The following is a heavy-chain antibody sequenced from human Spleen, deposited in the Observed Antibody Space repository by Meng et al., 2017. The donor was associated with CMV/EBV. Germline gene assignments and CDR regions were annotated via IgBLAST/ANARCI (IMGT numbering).Heavy chain of an antibody. CDR1: VRSFTRYT. CDR2: IIPILGIA. D-gene: IGHD3-22*01. J-gene: IGHJ4*02. Sequence: ASVRSFTRYTISWVRPAPRPGLEWMGTIIPILGIANYAQKFQGRVTITADKSTSTAYMELSSLRSEDTAVYYCARDPLYDSSGYYDYWGQGTLVTVSS. V-gene: IGHV1-69*04. CDR3: ARDPLYDSSGYYDY.